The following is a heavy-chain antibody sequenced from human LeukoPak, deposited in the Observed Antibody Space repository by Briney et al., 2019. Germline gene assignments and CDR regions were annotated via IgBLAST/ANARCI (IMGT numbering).Heavy chain of an antibody. CDR3: ARYDFGALSFDY. Sequence: SETLSLTCTVSGGSISSRSYSWGWVRQPPGKGLEWLGNIFYKGNTDDNPSLKSRVTLSVDTSRNQFSLHLGSVTAADTAVYYYARYDFGALSFDYWGQGTLVTVSS. J-gene: IGHJ4*02. D-gene: IGHD4-17*01. CDR1: GGSISSRSYS. CDR2: IFYKGNT. V-gene: IGHV4-39*01.